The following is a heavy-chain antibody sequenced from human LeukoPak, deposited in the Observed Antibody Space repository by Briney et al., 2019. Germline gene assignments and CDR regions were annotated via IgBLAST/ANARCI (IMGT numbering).Heavy chain of an antibody. CDR3: ARSRIAAAGTFRNWFDP. D-gene: IGHD6-13*01. J-gene: IGHJ5*02. CDR1: TFTFSSHW. V-gene: IGHV3-7*01. Sequence: GGSLRLSCAASTFTFSSHWMSWVRQAPGEGLEFVANINQDGSVKNYVGSVKGRFTISRDNAKNSLYLQMNSLRADDTAVYYCARSRIAAAGTFRNWFDPWGQGTLVTVSS. CDR2: INQDGSVK.